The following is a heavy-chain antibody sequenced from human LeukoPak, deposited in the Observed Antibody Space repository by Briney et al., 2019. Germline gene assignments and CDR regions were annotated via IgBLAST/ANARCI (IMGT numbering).Heavy chain of an antibody. D-gene: IGHD6-13*01. V-gene: IGHV1-2*02. CDR3: ARAGIAAAGIFWFDP. J-gene: IGHJ5*02. CDR2: INPNSGGT. CDR1: GYTFTGYY. Sequence: ASVKVSCKASGYTFTGYYMHWVRQAPGQGLEWMGWINPNSGGTNYAQKFQGRVTMTRDTSISTACMELSRLRSDDTAVYYCARAGIAAAGIFWFDPWGQGTLVTVSS.